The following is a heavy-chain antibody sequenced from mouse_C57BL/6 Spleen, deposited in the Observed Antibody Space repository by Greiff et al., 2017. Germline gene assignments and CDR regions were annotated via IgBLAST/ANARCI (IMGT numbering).Heavy chain of an antibody. CDR3: ARGYVSSYPFAY. Sequence: VQLQQSGPELVKPGASVKMSCKASGYTFTDYNMHWVKQSHGKSLEWIGYINPNNGGTSYNQKFKGKATLTVNKSSSTAYMELRSLTSEDSAVYYCARGYVSSYPFAYWGQGTLVTVSA. D-gene: IGHD1-1*01. V-gene: IGHV1-22*01. CDR2: INPNNGGT. J-gene: IGHJ3*01. CDR1: GYTFTDYN.